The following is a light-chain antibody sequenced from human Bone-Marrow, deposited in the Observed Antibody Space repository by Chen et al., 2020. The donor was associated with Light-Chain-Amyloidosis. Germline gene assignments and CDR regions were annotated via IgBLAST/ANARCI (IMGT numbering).Light chain of an antibody. J-gene: IGKJ4*01. CDR2: AAT. CDR1: RSIKTW. Sequence: DIQRTQSPSPLSASVGTRVTITCRTSRSIKTWLAWYQQPPGKAPRLLIYAATRLQDGVPSRFSGSGSGTDFTLTINDLQPEDFATYFCQQADSFPLLTFGGGTRVEI. CDR3: QQADSFPLLT. V-gene: IGKV1-12*01.